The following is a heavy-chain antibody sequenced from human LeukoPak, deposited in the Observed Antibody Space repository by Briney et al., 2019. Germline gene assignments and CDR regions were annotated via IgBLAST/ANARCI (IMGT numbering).Heavy chain of an antibody. CDR3: AGPVDTAMAYDY. Sequence: GASVKVSCKASGGTFTSYAISWVRQAPGQGLEWMGGIIPIFGTANYAQKFQGRGTITSDKSTTTAYMELSSLRSEHTAVYYCAGPVDTAMAYDYWGQGTLVTVSS. V-gene: IGHV1-69*06. CDR2: IIPIFGTA. CDR1: GGTFTSYA. D-gene: IGHD5-18*01. J-gene: IGHJ4*02.